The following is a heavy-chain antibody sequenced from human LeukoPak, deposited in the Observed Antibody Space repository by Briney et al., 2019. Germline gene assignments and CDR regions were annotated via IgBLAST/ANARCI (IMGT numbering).Heavy chain of an antibody. CDR1: GGSISSSSYY. Sequence: NPSETLSLTRTVSGGSISSSSYYWGWIRQPPGKGLEWIGSIYYSGSTYYNPSLKSRVTISVDTSKNQFSLKLRSVTAADTAVYYCARDKYYYDSSGSIRFDYRGQGTLVTASS. CDR2: IYYSGST. D-gene: IGHD3-22*01. J-gene: IGHJ4*02. CDR3: ARDKYYYDSSGSIRFDY. V-gene: IGHV4-39*07.